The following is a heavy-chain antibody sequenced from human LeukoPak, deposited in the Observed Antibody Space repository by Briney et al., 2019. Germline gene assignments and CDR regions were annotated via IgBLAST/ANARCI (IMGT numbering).Heavy chain of an antibody. V-gene: IGHV3-15*01. D-gene: IGHD2-21*02. CDR3: ARAAYCGGGCYYYFDY. Sequence: GSLRLSCAASGFTFSNAWMSWVRQAPGKGLEWVGRIKIKTDGGTTDYAAPVKGRFTISRDNSKNTLYLQMNSLRTEDTAVFYCARAAYCGGGCYYYFDYWGQGTLVTVSS. CDR2: IKIKTDGGTT. J-gene: IGHJ4*02. CDR1: GFTFSNAW.